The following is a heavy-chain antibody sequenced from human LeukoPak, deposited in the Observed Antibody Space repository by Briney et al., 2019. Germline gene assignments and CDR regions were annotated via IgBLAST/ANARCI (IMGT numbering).Heavy chain of an antibody. D-gene: IGHD5-24*01. CDR3: ATEFYRDGYNY. CDR1: GFTFSTAW. Sequence: GGSLRLSCAASGFTFSTAWLTSVRQTPGKWLEWVGHIKSRAGGGTADYAAPAKGRFTVSRDDSTNMVYLQMNSLKTEDSAVYYCATEFYRDGYNYWGQGTLVTVSS. J-gene: IGHJ4*02. CDR2: IKSRAGGGTA. V-gene: IGHV3-15*01.